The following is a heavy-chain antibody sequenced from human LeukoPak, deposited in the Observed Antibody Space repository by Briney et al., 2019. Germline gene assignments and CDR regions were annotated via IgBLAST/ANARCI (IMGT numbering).Heavy chain of an antibody. V-gene: IGHV4-30-2*01. CDR3: ARGPPTYSSSFDY. Sequence: SQTLSLTCTVSGGSISSGGYYWSWIRQPPGKGLEWIGYIYHSGSTYYNPSLKSRVTISVDRSKNQFSLKLSSVTAADTAVYYCARGPPTYSSSFDYWGQGTLVTVSS. D-gene: IGHD6-13*01. J-gene: IGHJ4*02. CDR2: IYHSGST. CDR1: GGSISSGGYY.